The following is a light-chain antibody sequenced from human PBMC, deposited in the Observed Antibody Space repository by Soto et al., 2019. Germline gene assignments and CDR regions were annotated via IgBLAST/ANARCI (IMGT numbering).Light chain of an antibody. CDR1: QSGSTN. J-gene: IGKJ4*01. Sequence: EIVMTQSPATLYVSPGDKDTLSCRASQSGSTNLAWYHQRPGQAHRLLISFASTRATGIPARFSGSGSGTEFSPAIGSLQSEDLALYCCQQYDQWPLSFGGGTKVETK. CDR3: QQYDQWPLS. V-gene: IGKV3-15*01. CDR2: FAS.